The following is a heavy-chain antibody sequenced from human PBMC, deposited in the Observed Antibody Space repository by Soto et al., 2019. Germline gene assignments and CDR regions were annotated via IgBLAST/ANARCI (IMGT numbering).Heavy chain of an antibody. J-gene: IGHJ5*02. CDR2: INDRSSHI. D-gene: IGHD3-3*01. CDR3: ASGNTYYDFWSGSTLNWFDP. Sequence: GGSLRLSCAASGFTFSDYSMNWVRQAPWKWLEWVSSINDRSSHIYYADSVKGRFTISRDNAKNSLYLQMNSLRAEDTAVYYCASGNTYYDFWSGSTLNWFDPWGQGTLVTSPQ. V-gene: IGHV3-21*01. CDR1: GFTFSDYS.